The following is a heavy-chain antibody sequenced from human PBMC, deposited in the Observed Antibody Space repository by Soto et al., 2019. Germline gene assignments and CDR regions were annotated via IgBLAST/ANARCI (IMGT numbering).Heavy chain of an antibody. CDR1: GGTFSSYA. J-gene: IGHJ3*02. Sequence: GASVKVSCKASGGTFSSYAISCVRQAPGQGLEWMGGIIPIFGTANYAQKFQGRVTITADKSTSTAYMELSSLRSEDTAVYYCARDRATPRTRGAFDIWGQGTMVTVSS. CDR2: IIPIFGTA. V-gene: IGHV1-69*06. CDR3: ARDRATPRTRGAFDI. D-gene: IGHD5-12*01.